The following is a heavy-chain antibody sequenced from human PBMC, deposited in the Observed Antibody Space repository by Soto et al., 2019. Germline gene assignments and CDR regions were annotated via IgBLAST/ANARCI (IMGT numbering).Heavy chain of an antibody. J-gene: IGHJ4*02. Sequence: PGGSLRLSCGASGFTFDDYGMSWVRQAPGKGLEWVSGINWNGGSTGYADSVKGRFTISRDNAKNSLYLQMNSLRAEDTALYYCARDQHYYGSGSYLPNWGQGTLVTVSS. CDR3: ARDQHYYGSGSYLPN. D-gene: IGHD3-10*01. CDR2: INWNGGST. V-gene: IGHV3-20*04. CDR1: GFTFDDYG.